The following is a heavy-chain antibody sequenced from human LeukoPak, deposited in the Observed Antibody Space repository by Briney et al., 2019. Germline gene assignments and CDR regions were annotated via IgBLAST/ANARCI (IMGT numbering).Heavy chain of an antibody. Sequence: ASVRVSCKTSGFTFTGYYVQWVRQAPGQGPEWVGWMYFNSGATRFAPKFQGRVTMTRDTSISTTYMEFSSLRSDDTAMYYCAREGSSGQDWYAFDIWGQGTMLTVSS. V-gene: IGHV1-2*02. CDR2: MYFNSGAT. CDR3: AREGSSGQDWYAFDI. J-gene: IGHJ3*02. CDR1: GFTFTGYY. D-gene: IGHD5-12*01.